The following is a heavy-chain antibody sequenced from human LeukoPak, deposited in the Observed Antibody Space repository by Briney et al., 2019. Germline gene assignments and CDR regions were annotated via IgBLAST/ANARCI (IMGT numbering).Heavy chain of an antibody. D-gene: IGHD4-23*01. V-gene: IGHV3-21*01. CDR1: GFTFSSYS. J-gene: IGHJ3*02. CDR2: ISSSSSYI. CDR3: ARNDYGGIVDAFDI. Sequence: MAGGSLRLSCAASGFTFSSYSMNWVRQAPGKGLEWVSSISSSSSYIYYADSVKGRFTISRDNAKNSLFLQMNSLRAEDTAVYYCARNDYGGIVDAFDIWGQGTMVTVSS.